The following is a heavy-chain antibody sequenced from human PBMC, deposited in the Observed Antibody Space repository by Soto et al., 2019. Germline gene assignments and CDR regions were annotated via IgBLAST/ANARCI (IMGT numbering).Heavy chain of an antibody. Sequence: EVQLVESGGVVVQPGGSLRLSCAASGFTFDDYTMHWVRQAPGKGLEWVSIISWDGGSTYYADSVKGRFTISRDNSKNSLYLQMNSLRTEDTALYYCAKDTRGDTARYDYWGQGTLVTVSS. CDR3: AKDTRGDTARYDY. J-gene: IGHJ4*02. CDR2: ISWDGGST. D-gene: IGHD5-18*01. V-gene: IGHV3-43*01. CDR1: GFTFDDYT.